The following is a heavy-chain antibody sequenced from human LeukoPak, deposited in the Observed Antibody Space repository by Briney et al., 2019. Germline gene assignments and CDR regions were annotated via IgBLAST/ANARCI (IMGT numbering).Heavy chain of an antibody. Sequence: RGGSLRLSCAASGFTFSSYGMHWVRQAPGKGLEWVAVIWYDGSNKYYADSVKGRFTISRDNSKNTLYLQMNSLGAEDTAVYYCAREGYYYDSSGYHFDYWGQGTLVTVSS. CDR3: AREGYYYDSSGYHFDY. CDR1: GFTFSSYG. J-gene: IGHJ4*02. V-gene: IGHV3-33*01. D-gene: IGHD3-22*01. CDR2: IWYDGSNK.